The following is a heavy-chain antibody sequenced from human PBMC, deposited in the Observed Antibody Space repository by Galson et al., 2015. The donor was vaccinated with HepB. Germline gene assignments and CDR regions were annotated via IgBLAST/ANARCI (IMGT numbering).Heavy chain of an antibody. CDR2: MSYDGSNG. CDR1: RFTFIGYA. CDR3: ARSSTGAFDY. D-gene: IGHD7-27*01. Sequence: SLRLSCAASRFTFIGYAMHWVRQAPGKGLEWVAGMSYDGSNGYYADSVRGRFTISRDNYKNTLHLQMNSLRTEDTAVYYCARSSTGAFDYWGQGTLVTVSS. V-gene: IGHV3-30-3*01. J-gene: IGHJ4*02.